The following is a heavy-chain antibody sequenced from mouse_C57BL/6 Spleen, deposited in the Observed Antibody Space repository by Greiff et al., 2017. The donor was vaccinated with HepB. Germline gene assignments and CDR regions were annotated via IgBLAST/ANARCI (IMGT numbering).Heavy chain of an antibody. V-gene: IGHV1-42*01. J-gene: IGHJ3*01. CDR2: INPSTGGT. Sequence: EVQRVESGPELVKPGASVKISCKASGYSFTGYYMNWVKQSPEKSLEWIGEINPSTGGTTYNQKFKAKATLTVDKSSSTAYMQLKSLTSEDSAVYYCAREAWFAYWGQGTLVTVSA. CDR3: AREAWFAY. CDR1: GYSFTGYY.